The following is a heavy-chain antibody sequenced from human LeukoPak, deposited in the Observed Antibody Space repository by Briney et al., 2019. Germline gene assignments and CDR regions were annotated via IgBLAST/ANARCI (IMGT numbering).Heavy chain of an antibody. CDR2: INPNSGGT. Sequence: ASVKVSCKASGYTFTGYYMHWVRQAPGQGLEWMGWINPNSGGTNYAQKFQGRVTMTRDTSISTAYMELSRLRSDDTAVYYCARWSIAVAGNSDYWGQGILVTVSS. CDR3: ARWSIAVAGNSDY. D-gene: IGHD6-19*01. V-gene: IGHV1-2*02. CDR1: GYTFTGYY. J-gene: IGHJ4*02.